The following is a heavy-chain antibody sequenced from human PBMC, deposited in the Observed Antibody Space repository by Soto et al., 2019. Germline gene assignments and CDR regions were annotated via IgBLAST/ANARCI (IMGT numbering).Heavy chain of an antibody. J-gene: IGHJ4*02. V-gene: IGHV3-33*01. CDR1: GFIINNND. CDR2: LWRAENRK. D-gene: IGHD7-27*01. Sequence: QVQLVESGGGVVQPGTSLRLSCAASGFIINNNDMQWVRQAPGKGLEWVAILWRAENRKYYGDSVRGRFAISRDNSRNTLFLEMHSLRVDDTAVYYCARVARELGRGYYSDYWGQGTRVTVSS. CDR3: ARVARELGRGYYSDY.